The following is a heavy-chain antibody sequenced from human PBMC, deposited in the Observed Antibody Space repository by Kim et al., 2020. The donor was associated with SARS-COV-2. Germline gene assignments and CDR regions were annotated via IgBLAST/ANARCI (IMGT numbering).Heavy chain of an antibody. CDR1: GFTFDDYA. J-gene: IGHJ4*02. Sequence: GGSLRLSCAASGFTFDDYAMHWVRQAPGKGLEWVSLISGDGGSTYYADSVKGRFTISRDNSKNSLYLQMNSLRTEDTALYYCAKADLRFLEWLLLDYWGQGTLVTVSS. V-gene: IGHV3-43*02. CDR3: AKADLRFLEWLLLDY. D-gene: IGHD3-3*01. CDR2: ISGDGGST.